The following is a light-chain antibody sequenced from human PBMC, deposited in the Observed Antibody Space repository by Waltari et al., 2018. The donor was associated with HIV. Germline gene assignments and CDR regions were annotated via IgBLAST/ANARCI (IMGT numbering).Light chain of an antibody. V-gene: IGLV2-14*01. CDR1: SSDIGNYY. J-gene: IGLJ3*02. CDR3: SSYISSATPE. CDR2: EVS. Sequence: QSALTQPASVSGSPAHSISISCTGTSSDIGNYYFSWYQHHPGKAPKVIIYEVSNRPSGVSNRFSGSKSGNTASLTISGLLPEDEAYYFCSSYISSATPEFGGGTRLTVL.